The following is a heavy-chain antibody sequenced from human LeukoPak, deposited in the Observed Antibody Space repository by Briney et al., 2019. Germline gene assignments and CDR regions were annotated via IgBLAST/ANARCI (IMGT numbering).Heavy chain of an antibody. J-gene: IGHJ4*02. Sequence: ASVKVSCKASGYTFTGYYMHWVRQAPGQGLERMGWINPNSGGTNYAQKFQGRVTMTRDTSISAAYMELSRLRSDDTAVYYCARSPALYSSFANDYWGQGTLVTVSS. CDR2: INPNSGGT. CDR1: GYTFTGYY. V-gene: IGHV1-2*02. CDR3: ARSPALYSSFANDY. D-gene: IGHD6-6*01.